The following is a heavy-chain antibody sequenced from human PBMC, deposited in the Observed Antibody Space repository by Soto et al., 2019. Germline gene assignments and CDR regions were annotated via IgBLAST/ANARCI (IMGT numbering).Heavy chain of an antibody. CDR3: ARDDEYSGNGMDV. Sequence: QVQLVESGGGVVQPGRSLRLSCAASGFTFSNYGMHWVRQAPGKGLEWVAVILNDGSNRYHADSVKDRFTISRDNSKNRLYLQMNSPRAEDTAVYYCARDDEYSGNGMDVWGQGTTVTVS. V-gene: IGHV3-33*01. CDR2: ILNDGSNR. J-gene: IGHJ6*02. CDR1: GFTFSNYG. D-gene: IGHD3-10*01.